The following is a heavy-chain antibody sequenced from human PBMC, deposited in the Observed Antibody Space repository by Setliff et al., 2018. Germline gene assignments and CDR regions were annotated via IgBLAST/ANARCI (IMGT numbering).Heavy chain of an antibody. CDR2: INAGNGNT. CDR3: AREFTRYYNFWSAHRYYMDV. CDR1: GYTFTSYA. D-gene: IGHD3-3*01. V-gene: IGHV1-3*01. Sequence: ASVKVSCKASGYTFTSYAMHWARQAPGQRLEWMGWINAGNGNTKYSQKFQGRVTITRDTSASTAYMELSSLRSEDTAVYYCAREFTRYYNFWSAHRYYMDVWGKGTTVTVS. J-gene: IGHJ6*03.